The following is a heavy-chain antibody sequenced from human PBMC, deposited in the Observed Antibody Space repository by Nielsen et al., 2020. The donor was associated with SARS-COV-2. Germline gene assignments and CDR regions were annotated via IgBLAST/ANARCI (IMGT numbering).Heavy chain of an antibody. Sequence: SETLSLTCTVSGGSISSYYWSWIRQPPGKGLEWIGYIYYSGSTNYNPSLKSRVTISVDTSKNQFSLKLSSVTAADTAVYYCAGAAGWGWLQAIPPEFDYWGQGTLVTVSS. CDR3: AGAAGWGWLQAIPPEFDY. J-gene: IGHJ4*02. CDR1: GGSISSYY. V-gene: IGHV4-59*01. CDR2: IYYSGST. D-gene: IGHD5-24*01.